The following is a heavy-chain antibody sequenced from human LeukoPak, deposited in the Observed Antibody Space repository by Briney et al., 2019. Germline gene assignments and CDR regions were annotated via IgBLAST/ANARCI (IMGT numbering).Heavy chain of an antibody. Sequence: GRSLRLSCAASGFTFSSYAMHWVRQAPGKGLEWVAVISYDGSNKYYADSVKGRFTISRDNSKNTLYLQMNSLRAEDTAAYYCARVHLREVNYFDYWGQGTLVTVSS. CDR2: ISYDGSNK. J-gene: IGHJ4*02. V-gene: IGHV3-30*04. CDR3: ARVHLREVNYFDY. D-gene: IGHD1-26*01. CDR1: GFTFSSYA.